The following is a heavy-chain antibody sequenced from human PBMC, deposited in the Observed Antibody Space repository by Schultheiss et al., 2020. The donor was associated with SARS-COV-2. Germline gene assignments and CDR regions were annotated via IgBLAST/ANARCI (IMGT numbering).Heavy chain of an antibody. V-gene: IGHV4-59*08. CDR3: ARHVDYYDSSGYYRIYYFDY. J-gene: IGHJ4*02. CDR1: GGSISSSYY. D-gene: IGHD3-22*01. CDR2: IYYSGST. Sequence: SETLSLTCAVSGGSISSSYYWSWIRQPPGKGLEWIGYIYYSGSTNYNPSLKSRVTISVDTSKNQFSLKLSSVTAADTAVYYCARHVDYYDSSGYYRIYYFDYWGQGTLVTVSS.